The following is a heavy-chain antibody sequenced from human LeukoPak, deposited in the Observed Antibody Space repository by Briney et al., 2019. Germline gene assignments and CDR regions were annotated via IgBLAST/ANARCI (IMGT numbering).Heavy chain of an antibody. CDR2: IYTGGNT. CDR3: AREAGGGWDYFDY. D-gene: IGHD3-10*01. J-gene: IGHJ4*02. V-gene: IGHV4-4*07. CDR1: GGSINSYY. Sequence: SETLSLTCTVSGGSINSYYWSYIRQPAGKGLDWIGRIYTGGNTNYNPSLKSRVTMSVDTSKNQFSLKLSSVTAADTAVYYGAREAGGGWDYFDYWGQGTLVTVSS.